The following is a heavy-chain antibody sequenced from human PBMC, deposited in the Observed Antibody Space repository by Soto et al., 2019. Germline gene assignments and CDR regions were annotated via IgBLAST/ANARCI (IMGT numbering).Heavy chain of an antibody. J-gene: IGHJ6*02. D-gene: IGHD6-13*01. CDR3: ARDVPGIAAXGYGMDV. CDR1: GGSISRGDYY. Sequence: SETLSLTCTVSGGSISRGDYYWSWIRQPPGKGLEWIGYIYYSGSTYYNPSLKSRVTISVDTSKNQFSLKLSSVTAADTAVYYCARDVPGIAAXGYGMDVWGQGTTVTVSS. V-gene: IGHV4-30-4*01. CDR2: IYYSGST.